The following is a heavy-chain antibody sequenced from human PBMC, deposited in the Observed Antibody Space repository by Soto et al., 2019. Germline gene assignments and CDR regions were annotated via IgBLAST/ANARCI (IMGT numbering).Heavy chain of an antibody. J-gene: IGHJ4*02. CDR1: GDTFSFYT. V-gene: IGHV1-69*02. D-gene: IGHD3-10*01. CDR2: INPIVSMS. Sequence: QVQLVQSGTEVKKPGSSVKVSCKASGDTFSFYTINWVRQAPGLGLEWVGRINPIVSMSNYAQKFQGRVSXTXAXXTSTANMELRSLRSDDTAMYFCAASYGSGYRAFDYWGQGALVIVSS. CDR3: AASYGSGYRAFDY.